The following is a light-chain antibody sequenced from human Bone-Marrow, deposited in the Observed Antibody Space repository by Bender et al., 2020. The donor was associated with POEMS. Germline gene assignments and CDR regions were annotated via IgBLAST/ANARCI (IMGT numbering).Light chain of an antibody. CDR1: SSDVGGYNY. Sequence: QSALTQPPSASGSPGQSVTISCTGTSSDVGGYNYVSWYQQHPGKAPKLMIYEVSKRPSGVPDRFSGSKSGNTASLTVSGLQPEDEADYFCCSYAGRYTLLFGGGTKLTVL. V-gene: IGLV2-8*01. J-gene: IGLJ2*01. CDR2: EVS. CDR3: CSYAGRYTLL.